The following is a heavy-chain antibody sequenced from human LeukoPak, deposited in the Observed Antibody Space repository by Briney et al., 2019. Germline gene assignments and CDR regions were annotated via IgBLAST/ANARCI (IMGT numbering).Heavy chain of an antibody. V-gene: IGHV3-21*01. Sequence: SVSLCCAGSGLGFSSDSVNWVRQAQGKGLEWVSSISSSSSYIYYADSVKGRFTISRDNAKNSLYLQMNSLRAEDTAVYYCARDKSADSSGYHDAFDIWGQGTMVTVSS. J-gene: IGHJ3*02. CDR1: GLGFSSDS. D-gene: IGHD3-22*01. CDR3: ARDKSADSSGYHDAFDI. CDR2: ISSSSSYI.